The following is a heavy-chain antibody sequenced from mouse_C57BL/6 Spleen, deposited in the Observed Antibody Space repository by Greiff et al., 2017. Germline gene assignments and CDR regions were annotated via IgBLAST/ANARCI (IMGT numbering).Heavy chain of an antibody. D-gene: IGHD2-4*01. CDR2: IWSDGST. J-gene: IGHJ4*01. CDR1: GFSLTSYG. V-gene: IGHV2-6*03. Sequence: VKLQESGPGLVAPSQSLSITCTVSGFSLTSYGVHWVRQPPGKGLEWLVVIWSDGSTTYNSALKSRLSISKDNSKSQVFVKMNSLQTDDTAMYYCARPSPYYDYAMDYWGQGTSVTVSS. CDR3: ARPSPYYDYAMDY.